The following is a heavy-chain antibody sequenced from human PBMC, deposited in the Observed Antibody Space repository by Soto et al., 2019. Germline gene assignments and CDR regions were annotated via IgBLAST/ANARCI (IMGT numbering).Heavy chain of an antibody. V-gene: IGHV3-48*02. J-gene: IGHJ4*02. CDR3: AREHRNCYD. D-gene: IGHD2-21*01. Sequence: MQLVESGGGVVQPGGSLRLSCAASGFTFNSHRMNWVRQAPGKGLEWISSISDVGLTLLYSDSVKGRFTISRDNAKNSVFLQMHSLRDEDSAVYYCAREHRNCYDWGQGTQVTVSS. CDR1: GFTFNSHR. CDR2: ISDVGLTL.